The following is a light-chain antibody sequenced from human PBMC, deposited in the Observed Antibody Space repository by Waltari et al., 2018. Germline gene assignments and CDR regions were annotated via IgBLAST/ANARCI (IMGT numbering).Light chain of an antibody. CDR3: QQTYDTPLT. V-gene: IGKV1-39*01. CDR1: RSVSIY. J-gene: IGKJ1*01. Sequence: DIQMTQASSSLSASVGDRVNITCRASRSVSIYLNWYQQKPGKAPNHLIYATSALQTGVQSSISGSGSGTDFSLTITYLQPEDFGIYYCQQTYDTPLTVGAGTKVQLK. CDR2: ATS.